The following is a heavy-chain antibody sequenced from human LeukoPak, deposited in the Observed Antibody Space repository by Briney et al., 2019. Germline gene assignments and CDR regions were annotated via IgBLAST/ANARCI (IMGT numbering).Heavy chain of an antibody. CDR2: ISKNGDGT. Sequence: GGSLRLSCSVSGFTFSNYAMHWVRQAPGKGLEYVSAISKNGDGTYYADSVKGRFTISRDNARNSLYLQMNSLRAEDTAVYFCARGGLSIMGYWGQGTLVTVSS. CDR3: ARGGLSIMGY. D-gene: IGHD2/OR15-2a*01. V-gene: IGHV3-64*04. J-gene: IGHJ4*02. CDR1: GFTFSNYA.